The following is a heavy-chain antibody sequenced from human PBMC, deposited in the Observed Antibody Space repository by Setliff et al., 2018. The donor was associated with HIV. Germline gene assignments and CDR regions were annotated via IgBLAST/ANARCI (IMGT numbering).Heavy chain of an antibody. CDR2: VYYSGSA. Sequence: PSETLSLTCSVSGGSMRSSSYFWGWIRQPPGKGLEWIGSVYYSGSAYYTPSLNGRVAISVDTSKNQFSLKVPSVTVADTAVYYCATLPTRNGGYSYYFDHWGQGISVTVS. V-gene: IGHV4-39*01. CDR1: GGSMRSSSYF. CDR3: ATLPTRNGGYSYYFDH. D-gene: IGHD2-15*01. J-gene: IGHJ4*02.